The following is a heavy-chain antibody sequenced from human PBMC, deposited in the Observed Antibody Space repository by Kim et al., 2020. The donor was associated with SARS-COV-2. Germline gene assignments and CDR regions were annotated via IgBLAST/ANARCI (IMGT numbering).Heavy chain of an antibody. CDR2: IYYSGST. CDR1: GGSISSGDYY. J-gene: IGHJ4*02. V-gene: IGHV4-30-4*01. CDR3: ARESWVRRGLDY. D-gene: IGHD6-13*01. Sequence: SETLSLTCTVSGGSISSGDYYWSWIRQPPGKGLEWIGYIYYSGSTYYNPSLKSRVTISVDTSKNQFSLKLSSVTAADTAVYYCARESWVRRGLDYWGQGTLVTVSS.